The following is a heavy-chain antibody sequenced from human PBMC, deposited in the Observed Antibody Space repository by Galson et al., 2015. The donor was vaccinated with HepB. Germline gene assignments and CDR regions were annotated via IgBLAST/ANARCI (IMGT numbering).Heavy chain of an antibody. Sequence: VKVSCKASGYTFTGYYMHWVRQAPGQGLEWMGRIYPNNGDSNYALGFQGRVTMTRDTSISSAYMELSRLRSDDTAVYYCARDNHGTDVWGQGTTVTVSS. CDR1: GYTFTGYY. V-gene: IGHV1-2*06. CDR3: ARDNHGTDV. CDR2: IYPNNGDS. J-gene: IGHJ6*02.